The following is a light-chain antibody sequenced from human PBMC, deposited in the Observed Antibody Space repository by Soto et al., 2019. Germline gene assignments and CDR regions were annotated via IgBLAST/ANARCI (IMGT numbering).Light chain of an antibody. J-gene: IGLJ2*01. CDR3: QVWDTSIVV. V-gene: IGLV3-21*02. CDR1: NIGSKS. Sequence: SYELTQPPSVSVAPGQTARITCGGNNIGSKSVHWYQQKPGQAPVLVVYDDSDRPPGIPERFSGSNSGNTATLTISRVEAGDEADYYWQVWDTSIVVFGGGTKLTVL. CDR2: DDS.